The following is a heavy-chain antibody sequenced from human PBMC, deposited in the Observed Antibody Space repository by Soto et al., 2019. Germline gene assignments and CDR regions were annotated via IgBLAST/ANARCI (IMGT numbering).Heavy chain of an antibody. Sequence: PGGSLRLSCAASGLTFDDYAMHWVRQAPGKGLEWVSGISWNSGSIGYADSVKGRFTISRDNAKNSLYLQMNSLRAEDTALYYCAKGNSSRGYYYYYGMDVWGQGTTVTVSS. CDR2: ISWNSGSI. D-gene: IGHD6-6*01. J-gene: IGHJ6*02. CDR1: GLTFDDYA. CDR3: AKGNSSRGYYYYYGMDV. V-gene: IGHV3-9*01.